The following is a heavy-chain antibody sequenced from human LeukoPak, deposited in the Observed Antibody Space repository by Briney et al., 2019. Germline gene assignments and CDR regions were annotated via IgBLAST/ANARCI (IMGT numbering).Heavy chain of an antibody. J-gene: IGHJ4*02. CDR2: IRRSGNA. D-gene: IGHD4-17*01. CDR3: ARRPMPTTMTSPFDY. Sequence: SETLSLTCAVGGGSLSGYYWSWIRQTPGKGLEWIGEIRRSGNANYNPSLKSRVTLSIGTSKNHFSLNLTSVTAADTAMYYCARRPMPTTMTSPFDYWGPGAQVTVSS. V-gene: IGHV4-34*01. CDR1: GGSLSGYY.